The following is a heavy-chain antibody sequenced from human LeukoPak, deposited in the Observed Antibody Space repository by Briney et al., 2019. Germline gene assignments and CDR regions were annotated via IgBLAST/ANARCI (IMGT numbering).Heavy chain of an antibody. V-gene: IGHV1-46*01. Sequence: AASVKVSCKASGYTFTTYDMHWVRQAPGQGLEWMGIIHPSGGSTSYAQKFQGRVTMTRDTSTSTVYMELSSLRSEDTAVYYCARGQPRGGTRDPFDYWGQGTLVSVSS. J-gene: IGHJ4*02. D-gene: IGHD2-15*01. CDR2: IHPSGGST. CDR3: ARGQPRGGTRDPFDY. CDR1: GYTFTTYD.